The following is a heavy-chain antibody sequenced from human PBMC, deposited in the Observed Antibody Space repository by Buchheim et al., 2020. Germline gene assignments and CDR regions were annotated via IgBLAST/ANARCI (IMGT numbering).Heavy chain of an antibody. Sequence: QAQLVESGGGVVQPGRSLRLSCAGSGFTFSSYGIHWVRQAPGKGLEWVAVTSSDGKKNYYADSVKGRFTISSDNSKNTLYLQMNSLRPEDTAVYYCAKDRIVVVVPDTKFDYGMDVWGQGTT. V-gene: IGHV3-30*18. D-gene: IGHD2-15*01. CDR3: AKDRIVVVVPDTKFDYGMDV. CDR2: TSSDGKKN. CDR1: GFTFSSYG. J-gene: IGHJ6*02.